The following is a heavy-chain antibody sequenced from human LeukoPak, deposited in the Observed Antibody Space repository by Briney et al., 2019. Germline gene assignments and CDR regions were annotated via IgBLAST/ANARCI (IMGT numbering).Heavy chain of an antibody. J-gene: IGHJ4*02. V-gene: IGHV4-59*01. CDR1: GGSISTYY. D-gene: IGHD3-10*01. CDR2: IYYTGST. Sequence: SETLSLTCIVSGGSISTYYWSWIRQPPGKGLEWIGYIYYTGSTTYNPSLKSRVTIAVDTSKNQFSLKLSSVTAADTAVYYCARGDYYGSGSYYDLWGQGTLVTVSS. CDR3: ARGDYYGSGSYYDL.